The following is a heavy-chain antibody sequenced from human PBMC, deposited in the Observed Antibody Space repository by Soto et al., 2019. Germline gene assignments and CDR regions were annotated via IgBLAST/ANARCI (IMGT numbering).Heavy chain of an antibody. CDR2: ISYDGSNK. J-gene: IGHJ6*02. D-gene: IGHD2-2*01. CDR3: ARDLVVPAATIYYYYGMDV. V-gene: IGHV3-30-3*01. Sequence: GGSLRLSCAASGFTFISYAMHWVRQAPGKGLEWVAVISYDGSNKYYADSVKGRFTISRDNSKNTLYLQMNSLRAEDTAVYYCARDLVVPAATIYYYYGMDVWGQGTTVTVSS. CDR1: GFTFISYA.